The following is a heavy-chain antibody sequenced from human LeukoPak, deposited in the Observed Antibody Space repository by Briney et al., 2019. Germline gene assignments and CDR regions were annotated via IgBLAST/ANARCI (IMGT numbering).Heavy chain of an antibody. CDR2: INAGNGNT. CDR3: ARANNVVVVAATQGSLDY. V-gene: IGHV1-3*01. CDR1: GYTFTSYA. Sequence: ASVKVSCKASGYTFTSYAMHWVSQAPGQRLEWMGWINAGNGNTKYSQKFQGRVTITRDTSASTAYMELSSLRSEDTAVYYCARANNVVVVAATQGSLDYWGQGTLVTVSS. D-gene: IGHD2-15*01. J-gene: IGHJ4*02.